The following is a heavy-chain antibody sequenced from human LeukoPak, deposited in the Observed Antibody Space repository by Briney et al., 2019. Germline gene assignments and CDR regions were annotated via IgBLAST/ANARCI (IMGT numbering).Heavy chain of an antibody. J-gene: IGHJ5*02. CDR2: IIPIFGTA. D-gene: IGHD5-18*01. CDR3: AKFSDTAMARWGWFDP. V-gene: IGHV1-69*05. Sequence: SVKVSCKASGGTFSSYAISWVRQAPGQGLEWMGGIIPIFGTANYAQKFQGRVTITTDESTSTAYMELSSLRSEDTAVYYCAKFSDTAMARWGWFDPWGQGTLVTVSS. CDR1: GGTFSSYA.